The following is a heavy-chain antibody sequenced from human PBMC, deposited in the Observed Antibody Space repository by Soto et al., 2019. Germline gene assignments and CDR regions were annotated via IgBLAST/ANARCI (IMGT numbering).Heavy chain of an antibody. D-gene: IGHD6-13*01. CDR2: IIPILGIA. J-gene: IGHJ4*02. CDR1: GGTFSSYT. V-gene: IGHV1-69*02. Sequence: QVQMVQSGAEVKKPGSSVKDSCKASGGTFSSYTISWVRQAPGQGLEWMGRIIPILGIANYAQKFQGRVTITADKSTITAYMELSSLRSEDTAVYYCARGAAAGTVDYWGQGTLVTVSS. CDR3: ARGAAAGTVDY.